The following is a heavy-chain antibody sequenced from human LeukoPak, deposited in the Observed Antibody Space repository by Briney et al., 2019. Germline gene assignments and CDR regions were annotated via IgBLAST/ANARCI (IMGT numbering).Heavy chain of an antibody. CDR3: ARERVVVISFFDY. D-gene: IGHD3-22*01. Sequence: SQTLSLTCTVSGGSISSGSYYWSWIRQPAGKGLEWIGRIYTSGSTNYNPSLKSRVAISVDTSKNQFSLKLSSVTAAGTAVYYCARERVVVISFFDYWGQGTLVTVSS. CDR2: IYTSGST. CDR1: GGSISSGSYY. J-gene: IGHJ4*02. V-gene: IGHV4-61*02.